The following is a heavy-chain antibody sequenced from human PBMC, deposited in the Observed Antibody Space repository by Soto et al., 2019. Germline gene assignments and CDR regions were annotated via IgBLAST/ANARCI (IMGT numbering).Heavy chain of an antibody. CDR1: GDSISPYY. V-gene: IGHV4-59*01. CDR3: ARDVSPTY. J-gene: IGHJ4*02. Sequence: SSETLSLTCIVSGDSISPYYWTWIRQPPGKGLEWIGHVYYSGSPNYNPSLKSRVTISVDTSKSQFSLKLRSVTAADTAVYYCARDVSPTYWGQGMLVTVSS. CDR2: VYYSGSP.